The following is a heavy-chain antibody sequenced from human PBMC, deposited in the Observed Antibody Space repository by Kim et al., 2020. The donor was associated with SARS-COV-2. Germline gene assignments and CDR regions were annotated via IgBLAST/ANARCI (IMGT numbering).Heavy chain of an antibody. V-gene: IGHV4-59*01. CDR3: ARDPRRNGSGSYYERAPGWFDT. D-gene: IGHD3-10*01. CDR1: GGSISSYY. Sequence: SETLSLTCTVSGGSISSYYWSWIRQPPGKGLEWIGYIYYSGSTNYNPSLKSRVTISVDTSKNQFSLKLSSVTAADTAVYYCARDPRRNGSGSYYERAPGWFDTWGQGTLVTVSS. J-gene: IGHJ5*02. CDR2: IYYSGST.